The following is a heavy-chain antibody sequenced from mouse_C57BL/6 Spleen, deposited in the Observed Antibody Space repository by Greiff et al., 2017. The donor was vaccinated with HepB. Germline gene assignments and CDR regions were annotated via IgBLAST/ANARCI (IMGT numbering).Heavy chain of an antibody. CDR1: GFTFSSYA. J-gene: IGHJ2*01. D-gene: IGHD2-2*01. Sequence: EVKVEESGEGLVKPGGPLKLSCAASGFTFSSYAMSWVRQTPEKRLEWVAYISSGGDYIYYADTVKGRFTISRDNARNTLYLQMSSLKSEDTAMYYCTREGYGYGGGYFDYWGQGTTLTVSS. CDR2: ISSGGDYI. CDR3: TREGYGYGGGYFDY. V-gene: IGHV5-9-1*02.